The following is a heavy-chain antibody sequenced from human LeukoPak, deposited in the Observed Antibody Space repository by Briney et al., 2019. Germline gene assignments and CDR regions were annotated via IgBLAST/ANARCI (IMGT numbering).Heavy chain of an antibody. CDR1: GFTFSSYE. CDR2: ISGSGGGT. Sequence: GGSLRLSCAASGFTFSSYEMNWVRQAPGKGLEWVSGISGSGGGTYYADSVKGRFTISRDNSKTSVYLQMNSLRSEDTAVYYCAKWGSNFDYWGQGTLVTVSS. D-gene: IGHD3-16*01. CDR3: AKWGSNFDY. V-gene: IGHV3-23*01. J-gene: IGHJ4*02.